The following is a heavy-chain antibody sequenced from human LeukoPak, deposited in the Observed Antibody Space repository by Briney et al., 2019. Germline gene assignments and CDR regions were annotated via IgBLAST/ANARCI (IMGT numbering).Heavy chain of an antibody. V-gene: IGHV3-23*01. CDR2: ISGSGGST. Sequence: PGGSLRLSCAASGFTFSSYGMSWVRQAPGKGLEWVSAISGSGGSTYYADSVKGRFTISRDNSKNTLYLQMNSLRAEDTAVYYCAKGRKGDYYDSSGYYSLFYFDYWGQGTLVTVSS. D-gene: IGHD3-22*01. CDR1: GFTFSSYG. CDR3: AKGRKGDYYDSSGYYSLFYFDY. J-gene: IGHJ4*02.